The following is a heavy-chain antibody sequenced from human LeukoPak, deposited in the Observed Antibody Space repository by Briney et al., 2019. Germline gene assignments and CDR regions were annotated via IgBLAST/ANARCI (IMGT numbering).Heavy chain of an antibody. CDR2: ISAYNGNT. Sequence: GASVKVSCKASGYTFTSYGISWVRQAPGQGLEWMGWISAYNGNTNYAQKLQGRVTMTTDTSTSTAYMELSSLRSEDTAVYYCASYYGSGGDYYYYYMDVWGKGTTVTISS. V-gene: IGHV1-18*01. CDR1: GYTFTSYG. CDR3: ASYYGSGGDYYYYYMDV. J-gene: IGHJ6*03. D-gene: IGHD3-10*01.